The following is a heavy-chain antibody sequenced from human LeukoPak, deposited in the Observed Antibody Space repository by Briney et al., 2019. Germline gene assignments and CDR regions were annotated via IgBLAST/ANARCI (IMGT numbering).Heavy chain of an antibody. Sequence: GASVKVSCKASGYTFTSYAMHWVRQAPGQRLEWMGWINAGNGHTKYSQKFQGRVTITRDTSASTAYMELSSLRSEDTAVYYCARDGSYYSGSAFDYWGQGTLDTVSS. D-gene: IGHD1-26*01. CDR1: GYTFTSYA. J-gene: IGHJ4*02. CDR3: ARDGSYYSGSAFDY. V-gene: IGHV1-3*01. CDR2: INAGNGHT.